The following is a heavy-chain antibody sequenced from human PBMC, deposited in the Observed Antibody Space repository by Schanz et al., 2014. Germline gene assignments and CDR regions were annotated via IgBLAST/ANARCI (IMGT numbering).Heavy chain of an antibody. J-gene: IGHJ5*02. D-gene: IGHD3-10*01. CDR2: IKSDGSST. Sequence: EVHLLESGGGLVQPGGSLRLSCAASGFTFDKYAMHWVRQVPGKGLVWVSRIKSDGSSTSYADSVKGRFTISRDNAKNTLYLQMNSLRAEDTAVYYCARTALWFGDNCFDPWGQGTLVTVSS. V-gene: IGHV3-74*02. CDR3: ARTALWFGDNCFDP. CDR1: GFTFDKYA.